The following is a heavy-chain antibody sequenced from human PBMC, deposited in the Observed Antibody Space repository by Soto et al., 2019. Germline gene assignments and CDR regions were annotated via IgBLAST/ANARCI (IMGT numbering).Heavy chain of an antibody. Sequence: QVQLVQSWAEVKKPGASVKVSCKASGYTFTSYDINWVRQATGQGLEWMGWMNPNSGNTGYAQKFQGRVTMTRNTSICTAYMELSSLRSEDTAVYYCARGSAVLMVLPFDPWGQGTLVTVSS. J-gene: IGHJ5*02. V-gene: IGHV1-8*01. CDR2: MNPNSGNT. CDR1: GYTFTSYD. D-gene: IGHD2-8*01. CDR3: ARGSAVLMVLPFDP.